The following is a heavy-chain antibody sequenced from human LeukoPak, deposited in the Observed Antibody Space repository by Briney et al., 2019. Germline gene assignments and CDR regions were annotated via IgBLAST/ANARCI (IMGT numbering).Heavy chain of an antibody. Sequence: SVEISCQSPGGNINNCAFTWVRQAPGQGLERMGGIIRVYGTINLAQPFKDRVMLSVDESTITAYMELSSLRSEDTAVYYCAREILGTSGWYNPDFEYWGQGTLVTVSS. CDR2: IIRVYGTI. CDR3: AREILGTSGWYNPDFEY. J-gene: IGHJ4*02. CDR1: GGNINNCA. V-gene: IGHV1-69*13. D-gene: IGHD6-19*01.